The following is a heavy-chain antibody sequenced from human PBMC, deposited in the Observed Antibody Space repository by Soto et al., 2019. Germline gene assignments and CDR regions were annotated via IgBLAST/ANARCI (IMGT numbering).Heavy chain of an antibody. CDR1: GGTFSSCS. CDR3: ARDQGGSPAAMFGMDV. Sequence: SVRVSCSAAGGTFSSCSISWVRQAHGQGLEWMGGIIPIFGTANYAQEFQGRVTITADESTSTAYMELSSLRSEDTAVYYCARDQGGSPAAMFGMDVWGQGTTVTVSS. CDR2: IIPIFGTA. J-gene: IGHJ6*02. D-gene: IGHD2-2*01. V-gene: IGHV1-69*01.